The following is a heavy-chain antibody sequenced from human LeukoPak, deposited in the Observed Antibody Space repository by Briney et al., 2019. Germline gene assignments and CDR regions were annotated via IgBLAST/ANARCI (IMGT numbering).Heavy chain of an antibody. J-gene: IGHJ4*02. V-gene: IGHV3-9*01. D-gene: IGHD3-22*01. Sequence: PGRSLRLSCAASGFTFDDYAMHWVRHAPGKGLEWVSGINWNSGSVAYADSVKGRFTISRDNAKNSLYLQMNSLRAEDTALYYCAKDFRYDSSGYIDYWGQGTLVTVSS. CDR3: AKDFRYDSSGYIDY. CDR1: GFTFDDYA. CDR2: INWNSGSV.